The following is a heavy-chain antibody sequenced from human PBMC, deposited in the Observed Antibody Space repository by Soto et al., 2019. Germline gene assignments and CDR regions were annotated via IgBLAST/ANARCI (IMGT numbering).Heavy chain of an antibody. CDR3: ARVRGPGIRIAAAGTSWYFDL. J-gene: IGHJ2*01. CDR2: IIPIFGTA. CDR1: GGTFSSYA. V-gene: IGHV1-69*13. D-gene: IGHD6-13*01. Sequence: ASVKVSCKASGGTFSSYAISWVRQAPGQGLEWMGGIIPIFGTANYAQKFQGRVTITADESTSTAYMELSSLRSEDTAVYYCARVRGPGIRIAAAGTSWYFDLWGRGTLVTVSS.